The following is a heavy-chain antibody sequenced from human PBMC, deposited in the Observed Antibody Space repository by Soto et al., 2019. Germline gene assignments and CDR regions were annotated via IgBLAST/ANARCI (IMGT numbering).Heavy chain of an antibody. CDR1: GGIFSTYA. J-gene: IGHJ4*02. CDR3: ARDRDDYGSGNYYNRIDF. V-gene: IGHV1-69*01. CDR2: IIPLFGTP. D-gene: IGHD3-10*01. Sequence: QVQLVQSGAEVKKPGSSEKVSCKASGGIFSTYAISWLRQAPGQGLEWMGGIIPLFGTPNYAQRFQGRVTITADESTSTAYMDLSRLRSEDTAVYYCARDRDDYGSGNYYNRIDFWGQGTLVTVSS.